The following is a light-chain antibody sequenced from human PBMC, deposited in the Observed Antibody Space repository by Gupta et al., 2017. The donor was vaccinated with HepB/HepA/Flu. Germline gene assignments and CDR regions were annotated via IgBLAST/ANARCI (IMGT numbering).Light chain of an antibody. Sequence: QSALTPPASVSGSPGQSITISCTGTSSDIGANDYASWYQQHPGKAPKLIIYDVYNRPSGVSTRFSGSKSGNTASLTISGLQTEDEADYYCTSYTFSTAVVFGGGTKLTVL. V-gene: IGLV2-14*03. J-gene: IGLJ3*02. CDR3: TSYTFSTAVV. CDR2: DVY. CDR1: SSDIGANDY.